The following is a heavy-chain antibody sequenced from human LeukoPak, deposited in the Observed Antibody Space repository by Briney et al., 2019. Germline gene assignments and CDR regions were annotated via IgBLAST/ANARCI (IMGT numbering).Heavy chain of an antibody. J-gene: IGHJ6*03. Sequence: PSETLSLTCTVSGGSISSYYWSWIRQPPGKGLEWIEYIYYSGSTNYNPSLKSRVTISVDTSKNQFSLKLSSVTAADTAVYYCARDSGYYYYMDVWGKGTTVTVSS. CDR3: ARDSGYYYYMDV. V-gene: IGHV4-59*01. CDR1: GGSISSYY. CDR2: IYYSGST.